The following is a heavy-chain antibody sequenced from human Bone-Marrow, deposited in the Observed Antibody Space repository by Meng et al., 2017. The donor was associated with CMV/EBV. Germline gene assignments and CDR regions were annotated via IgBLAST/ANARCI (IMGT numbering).Heavy chain of an antibody. J-gene: IGHJ4*02. CDR2: IYYSGST. D-gene: IGHD2-15*01. CDR3: ARVGYCSGGSCYQPFAY. Sequence: SETLSLTCTVSGGSISSSSYYWGWIRQPPGKGLEWIGSIYYSGSTYYNPSLKSRVTISVDTSKNQFSLKLSSVTAADTAVYYCARVGYCSGGSCYQPFAYWGPGTLVTGSS. CDR1: GGSISSSSYY. V-gene: IGHV4-39*07.